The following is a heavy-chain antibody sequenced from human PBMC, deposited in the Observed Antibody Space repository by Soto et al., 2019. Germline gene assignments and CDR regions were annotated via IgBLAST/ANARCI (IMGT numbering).Heavy chain of an antibody. V-gene: IGHV3-23*01. Sequence: GGSLRLSCAASGFTFSSYAMSWVRQAPGKGLEWVSAISGSGGSTYYADSVKGRFTISRDNSKNTLYLQMNSLRAEDTAVYYCAKNEGRIVVVPAAIDYWGQGTLVTVSS. CDR2: ISGSGGST. CDR3: AKNEGRIVVVPAAIDY. CDR1: GFTFSSYA. D-gene: IGHD2-2*01. J-gene: IGHJ4*02.